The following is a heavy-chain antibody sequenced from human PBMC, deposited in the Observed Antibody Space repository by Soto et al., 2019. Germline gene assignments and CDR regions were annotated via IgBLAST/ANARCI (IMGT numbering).Heavy chain of an antibody. J-gene: IGHJ4*02. CDR2: IYYSGST. V-gene: IGHV4-59*01. CDR1: GGSISSYY. D-gene: IGHD6-13*01. Sequence: SETLSLTCTVSGGSISSYYWSWIRQPPGKGLEWIGYIYYSGSTNYNPSLKSRVTISVDTSKNQFSLKLSSVTAADTAVYYCARVGSRGGSSWTPIDYWGQGTLVTVSS. CDR3: ARVGSRGGSSWTPIDY.